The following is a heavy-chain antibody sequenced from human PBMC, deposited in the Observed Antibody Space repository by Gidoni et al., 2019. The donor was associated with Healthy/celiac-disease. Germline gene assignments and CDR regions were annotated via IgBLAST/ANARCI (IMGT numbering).Heavy chain of an antibody. V-gene: IGHV3-43*01. J-gene: IGHJ6*02. D-gene: IGHD2-2*01. CDR3: AKDLGYCSSTSCSPLSYYGMDV. CDR1: GFTFDDYT. CDR2: ISWDGGST. Sequence: EVQLVESGGVVVQPGGSLRLSCAASGFTFDDYTMHWGRQAPGKGLEWVSLISWDGGSTYYADSGKGRFTISRDNSKNSLYLQMNSLRTEDTALYYCAKDLGYCSSTSCSPLSYYGMDVWGQGTTVTVSS.